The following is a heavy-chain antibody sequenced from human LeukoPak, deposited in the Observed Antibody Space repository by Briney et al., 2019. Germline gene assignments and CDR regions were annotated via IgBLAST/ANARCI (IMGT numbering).Heavy chain of an antibody. CDR2: ISGSGGST. V-gene: IGHV3-23*01. CDR3: AKAGGITMIVVVPFDDYYYYGMDV. J-gene: IGHJ6*02. CDR1: GFTFSSYA. D-gene: IGHD3-22*01. Sequence: GGSLRLSCAASGFTFSSYAMSWVRQAPGKGLEWVSAISGSGGSTYYADSVKGRFTISRDNSKNTLYLQMNSLRAEDTAVYYCAKAGGITMIVVVPFDDYYYYGMDVWGQGTTVTVSS.